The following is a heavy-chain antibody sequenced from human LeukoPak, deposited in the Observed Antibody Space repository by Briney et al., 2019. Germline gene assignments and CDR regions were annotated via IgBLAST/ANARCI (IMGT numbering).Heavy chain of an antibody. CDR3: ARDIGMATTNFDY. D-gene: IGHD5-24*01. J-gene: IGHJ4*02. CDR1: GGTFSSYA. Sequence: SVKVSCKASGGTFSSYAISWVRQAPGQGLEWMGGIIPIFGTANYAQKFQGRVTITADESTSTAYMELSSLRSEDTAVYYCARDIGMATTNFDYWGQGTLVTVSS. CDR2: IIPIFGTA. V-gene: IGHV1-69*01.